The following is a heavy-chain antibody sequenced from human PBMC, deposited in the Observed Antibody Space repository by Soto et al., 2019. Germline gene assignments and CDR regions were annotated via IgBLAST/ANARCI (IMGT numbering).Heavy chain of an antibody. J-gene: IGHJ4*02. Sequence: LVPHRHPNSVSGGTISSYCWSWIRQPPGKGLEWIGYIYYSGSTNYNPSLKSRVTISVDTSKNQFSLKLSSVTAADTAVYYCARANYYFDYWGQGTLVTVSS. CDR1: GGTISSYC. CDR3: ARANYYFDY. CDR2: IYYSGST. V-gene: IGHV4-59*01. D-gene: IGHD1-7*01.